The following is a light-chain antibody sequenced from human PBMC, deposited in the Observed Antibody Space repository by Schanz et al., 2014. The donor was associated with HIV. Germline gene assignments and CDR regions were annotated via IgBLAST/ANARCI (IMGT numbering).Light chain of an antibody. CDR3: QQYGSSPIT. V-gene: IGKV3-15*01. Sequence: TVMTQSPATLSVSPGERVTLSCTASQSVSNNLAWYQQKLGQAPRLLIHSASTRVTGIPARFSGSGSGTDFTLTISRLDPEDFAVYYCQQYGSSPITFGQGTRLEI. J-gene: IGKJ5*01. CDR2: SAS. CDR1: QSVSNN.